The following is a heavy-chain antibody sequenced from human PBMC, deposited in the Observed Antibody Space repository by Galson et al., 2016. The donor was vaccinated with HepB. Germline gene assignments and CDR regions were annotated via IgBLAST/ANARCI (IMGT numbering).Heavy chain of an antibody. J-gene: IGHJ4*02. V-gene: IGHV3-9*01. Sequence: SLRLSCAASGFTFGHYAMPWVRQAPGKGLEWVSGISWNSDSIGYADSVKGRFTISRDNAKNSLYLQMNSLRAEDTALYYCAKSDCSSTSCFPDYWGQGTLVTVSS. CDR3: AKSDCSSTSCFPDY. D-gene: IGHD2-2*01. CDR2: ISWNSDSI. CDR1: GFTFGHYA.